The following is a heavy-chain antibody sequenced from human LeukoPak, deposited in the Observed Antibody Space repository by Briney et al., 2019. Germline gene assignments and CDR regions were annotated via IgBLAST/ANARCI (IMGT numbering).Heavy chain of an antibody. CDR1: GGTFSSYA. V-gene: IGHV1-69*06. Sequence: SVKVSCKASGGTFSSYAISWVRQAPGQGLEWMGGIIPIFGTANYAQKFQGRVTITADKSTSTAYMELSSLRSEDTAVYYCANEAAAGSLVGNCGQRTLVTAYS. D-gene: IGHD6-13*01. CDR2: IIPIFGTA. CDR3: ANEAAAGSLVGN. J-gene: IGHJ4*02.